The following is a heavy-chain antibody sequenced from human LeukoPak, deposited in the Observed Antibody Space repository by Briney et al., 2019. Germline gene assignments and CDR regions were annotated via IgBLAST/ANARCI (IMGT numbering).Heavy chain of an antibody. CDR3: ARGEMATIEDAFDI. V-gene: IGHV4-59*01. Sequence: SETLSLTCTVSGGSISSYYWSWIRQPPGKGLEWIGYIYYSGSTNYNPSLKSGVTISVDTSKNQFSLKLSSVTAADTAVYYCARGEMATIEDAFDIWGQGTMVTVSS. CDR1: GGSISSYY. J-gene: IGHJ3*02. CDR2: IYYSGST. D-gene: IGHD5-24*01.